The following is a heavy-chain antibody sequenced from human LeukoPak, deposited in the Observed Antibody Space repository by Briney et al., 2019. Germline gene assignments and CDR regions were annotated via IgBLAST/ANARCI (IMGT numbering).Heavy chain of an antibody. J-gene: IGHJ4*02. CDR1: GFTFSSYD. CDR3: AREGEAAAGSYFDY. D-gene: IGHD6-13*01. CDR2: ISYDGSNK. V-gene: IGHV3-30-3*01. Sequence: GGSLRLSSAASGFTFSSYDMHWVRQAPGKGLDWVAVISYDGSNKYYADSVKGRFTISRDNSKNTLYLQMNSLRAEDTAVYYCAREGEAAAGSYFDYWGQGALVTVSS.